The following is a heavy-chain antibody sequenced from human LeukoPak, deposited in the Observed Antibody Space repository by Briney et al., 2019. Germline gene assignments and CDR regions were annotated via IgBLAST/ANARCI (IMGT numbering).Heavy chain of an antibody. Sequence: GSLRLSCAASGFTFSNAWMSWVRQPPGKGLEWIGEINHSGSTNYNPSLKSRVTISVDTSKNQFSLKLSSVTAADTAVYYCARGIDYWGQGTLVTVSS. V-gene: IGHV4-34*01. CDR1: GFTFSNAW. CDR2: INHSGST. J-gene: IGHJ4*02. CDR3: ARGIDY.